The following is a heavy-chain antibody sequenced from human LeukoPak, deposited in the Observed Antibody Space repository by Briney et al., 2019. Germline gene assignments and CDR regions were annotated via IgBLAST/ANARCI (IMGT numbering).Heavy chain of an antibody. Sequence: ASVKVSCKASGYTFTSYGISWVRQAPGQGLEWMGWISAYNGNTNYAQKLQGRVTMTTDTSMSTAYMELRSLRSDDTAVYYCARVPLRPNSGSYHGFSDYWGQGTLVTVSS. D-gene: IGHD1-26*01. CDR2: ISAYNGNT. J-gene: IGHJ4*02. V-gene: IGHV1-18*01. CDR1: GYTFTSYG. CDR3: ARVPLRPNSGSYHGFSDY.